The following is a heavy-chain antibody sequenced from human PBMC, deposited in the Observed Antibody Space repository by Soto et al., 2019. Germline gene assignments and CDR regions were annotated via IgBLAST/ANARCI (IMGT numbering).Heavy chain of an antibody. V-gene: IGHV1-69*12. J-gene: IGHJ6*02. CDR1: GGTFSSYA. D-gene: IGHD2-2*01. CDR2: IIPIFGIA. Sequence: QVQLVQSGAEVKKPGSPVKVSCKASGGTFSSYAISWVRQAPGQGLEWMGGIIPIFGIANYAQKFQGRVTITAAESTSTAYMELRSLRSEDTAVYYCARHVPAAGYYYGMDVWGQGTTVTVSS. CDR3: ARHVPAAGYYYGMDV.